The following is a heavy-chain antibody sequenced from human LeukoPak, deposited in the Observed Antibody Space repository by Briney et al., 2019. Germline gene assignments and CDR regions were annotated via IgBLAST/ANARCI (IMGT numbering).Heavy chain of an antibody. CDR1: GFTFSSYA. J-gene: IGHJ4*02. D-gene: IGHD2/OR15-2a*01. Sequence: GGSLRLSCAASGFTFSSYAMHWVRQAPGKGLEWVAVISYDGSNKYYADSVKGRFTISRDNSKNTLYLQMSSLRAEDTAVYYCVKTRGPRALNNYFDYWGQGTLVTVSS. CDR2: ISYDGSNK. CDR3: VKTRGPRALNNYFDY. V-gene: IGHV3-30*14.